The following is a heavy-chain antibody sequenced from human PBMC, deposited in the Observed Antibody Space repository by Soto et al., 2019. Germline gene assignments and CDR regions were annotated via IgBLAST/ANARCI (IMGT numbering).Heavy chain of an antibody. Sequence: EVQVLESGGDLVQPGGSLRLSCAASGFTISNYAMTWVRQAPGKGLEWVSTISGSGDSIYYADSVKGRFTISRDNSKNTLYLQMNSLRADDWAVYYCSTGRQMGYWGQGTLVIVSS. J-gene: IGHJ4*02. D-gene: IGHD7-27*01. V-gene: IGHV3-23*01. CDR1: GFTISNYA. CDR3: STGRQMGY. CDR2: ISGSGDSI.